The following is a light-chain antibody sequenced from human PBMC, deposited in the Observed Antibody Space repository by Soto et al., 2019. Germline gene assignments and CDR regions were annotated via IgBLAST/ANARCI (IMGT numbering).Light chain of an antibody. J-gene: IGKJ2*01. CDR3: QQYGISPYT. CDR1: QSVSSSY. Sequence: EIVLTQSPGTLSLSPGERATLSCRASQSVSSSYLAWYQQKPGQAPRLLIYGASSGATGIPDRFSASGSGTDFTLSISRLEPEDFAVFYCQQYGISPYTFGQGTNLEMK. CDR2: GAS. V-gene: IGKV3-20*01.